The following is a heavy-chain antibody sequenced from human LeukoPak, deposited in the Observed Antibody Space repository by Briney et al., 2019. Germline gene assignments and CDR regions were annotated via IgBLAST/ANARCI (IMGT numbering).Heavy chain of an antibody. V-gene: IGHV4-61*02. J-gene: IGHJ3*02. D-gene: IGHD6-6*01. Sequence: SSETLSLTCTVSGGSISSGSYYWSWIRQPAGKGLEWIGRIYTSGSTNYNPSLKSRVTTSVDTSKNQFSLKLSSVTAADTAVYYCARDPLSLGLGAFDIWGQGTMVTVSS. CDR3: ARDPLSLGLGAFDI. CDR2: IYTSGST. CDR1: GGSISSGSYY.